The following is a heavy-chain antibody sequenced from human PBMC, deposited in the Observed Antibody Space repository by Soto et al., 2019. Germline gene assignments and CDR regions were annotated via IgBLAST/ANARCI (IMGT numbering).Heavy chain of an antibody. D-gene: IGHD2-2*01. Sequence: LRLSCAASGFTFSRYGMNWLRQAPGKGLEWVASISSSTSYVYYADSVKDRFSTSRDNAKNILYLEMYALRTEDTAVYYCARDPSEGRVGNWFESWGQGTLVTVSS. CDR3: ARDPSEGRVGNWFES. J-gene: IGHJ5*01. V-gene: IGHV3-21*06. CDR2: ISSSTSYV. CDR1: GFTFSRYG.